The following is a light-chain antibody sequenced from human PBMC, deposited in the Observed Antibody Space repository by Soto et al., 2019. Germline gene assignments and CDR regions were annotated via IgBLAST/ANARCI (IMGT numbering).Light chain of an antibody. CDR1: QDISGA. CDR3: QQFNSYPVT. V-gene: IGKV1-13*02. Sequence: AIQVTQSPSSLSASVGDRVTITCLASQDISGALAWYQQKPGKPPKLLIYDVSTLENGVPLRFSGDSSGTQFTLTISGLQPEDFGTYYCQQFNSYPVTFGHGTRLDIK. CDR2: DVS. J-gene: IGKJ5*01.